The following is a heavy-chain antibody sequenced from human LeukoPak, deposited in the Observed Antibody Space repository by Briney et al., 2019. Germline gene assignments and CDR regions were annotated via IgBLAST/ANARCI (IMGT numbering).Heavy chain of an antibody. V-gene: IGHV3-7*01. J-gene: IGHJ4*02. Sequence: GGSLRLSCAASGFTFSNYWMTWVRQAPGKGLEWVAHIKEDGGEKHYVDPVKGRFTISRDNAKNSLYLQMNSLRAEDTAMYYCVRDRGYCSGGTCYALWDYWGQGTLVTVSS. D-gene: IGHD2-15*01. CDR3: VRDRGYCSGGTCYALWDY. CDR1: GFTFSNYW. CDR2: IKEDGGEK.